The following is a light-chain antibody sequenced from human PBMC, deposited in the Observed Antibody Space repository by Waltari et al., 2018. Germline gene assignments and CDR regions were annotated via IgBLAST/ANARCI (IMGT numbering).Light chain of an antibody. Sequence: DIQMTQSPSSLSASVGDRVTITCRASQSISNYLNWYQQKPEKAPKLLIYSASSLQSGVPSSVSGSGSGTDFTLTISSLQPEDFATFYCQQSYSTVLTFGGGTKVEIK. CDR3: QQSYSTVLT. J-gene: IGKJ4*01. CDR2: SAS. V-gene: IGKV1-39*01. CDR1: QSISNY.